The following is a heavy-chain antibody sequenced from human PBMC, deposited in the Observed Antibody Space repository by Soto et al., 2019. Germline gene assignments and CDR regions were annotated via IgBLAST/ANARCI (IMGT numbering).Heavy chain of an antibody. V-gene: IGHV4-59*01. CDR2: IYYSGSA. CDR1: GGSISSYY. J-gene: IGHJ5*02. CDR3: ARGDCSSTSCYYFLDNWFDP. D-gene: IGHD2-2*01. Sequence: SETLSLTCTVSGGSISSYYWSWIRQPPGKGLEWIGYIYYSGSANYNPSLKSRITISVDTSKNQFSLKLSSVTAADSAVYYCARGDCSSTSCYYFLDNWFDPWGQGTLVTVS.